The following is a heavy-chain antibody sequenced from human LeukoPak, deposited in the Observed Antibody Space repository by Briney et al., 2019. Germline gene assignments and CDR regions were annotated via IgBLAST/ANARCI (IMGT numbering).Heavy chain of an antibody. J-gene: IGHJ5*02. CDR1: GGSISSSSYY. D-gene: IGHD7-27*01. CDR2: IYYSGST. CDR3: ARLWGFDP. Sequence: SETLSLTCTVSGGSISSSSYYWGWIRQPPGKGLEWIGNIYYSGSTYYNPSLKSRVTISVDTSKNQFSLKLSSVTAADTAVYYCARLWGFDPWGQGTLVTVSS. V-gene: IGHV4-39*01.